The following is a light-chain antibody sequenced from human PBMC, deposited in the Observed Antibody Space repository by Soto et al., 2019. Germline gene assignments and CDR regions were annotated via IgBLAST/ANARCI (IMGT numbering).Light chain of an antibody. CDR1: SSDVGGSNY. V-gene: IGLV2-14*03. J-gene: IGLJ3*02. Sequence: QSALTQPASVSGSPGQSITISCTGTSSDVGGSNYVSWYQQHPGKAPKLMIYEVTYRPSGVSNRFSGSKSGNTASLTISGLQAEDEADYYCSSYASSNTLGVFGGGTKLTVL. CDR3: SSYASSNTLGV. CDR2: EVT.